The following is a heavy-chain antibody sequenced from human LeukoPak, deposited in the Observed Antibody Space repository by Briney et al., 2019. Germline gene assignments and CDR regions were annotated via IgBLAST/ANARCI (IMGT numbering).Heavy chain of an antibody. CDR2: LSFDGTSK. CDR1: GFTFSSYT. Sequence: GGSLRLSCAASGFTFSSYTMHWVRQAPGKGLEWVAVLSFDGTSKYYADSVKGRFTISRDNSKNTLYLQMNSLRPEDTAVYYCARAPTPMTTVTTLGYWGQGTLVTVSS. J-gene: IGHJ4*02. V-gene: IGHV3-30-3*01. CDR3: ARAPTPMTTVTTLGY. D-gene: IGHD4-17*01.